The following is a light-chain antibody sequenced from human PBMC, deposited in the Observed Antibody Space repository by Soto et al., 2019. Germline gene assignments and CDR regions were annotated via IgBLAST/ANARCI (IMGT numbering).Light chain of an antibody. V-gene: IGKV1D-16*01. CDR1: QDINSY. J-gene: IGKJ4*01. CDR3: QQYNIYPLT. Sequence: DVQMTQSPSSLSASVGDRVNITCRVSQDINSYLAWYQQKPGNAPKSLIYAASSLQTGVPSRFSGSESGTDFTLTINNLQPEDSATYYCQQYNIYPLTFGGGTKVEIK. CDR2: AAS.